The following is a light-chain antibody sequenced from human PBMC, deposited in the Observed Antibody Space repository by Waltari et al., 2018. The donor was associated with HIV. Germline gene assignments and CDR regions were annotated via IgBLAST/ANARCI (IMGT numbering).Light chain of an antibody. V-gene: IGLV2-14*01. CDR2: EVS. CDR1: NSDVGRYNH. CDR3: SSYTGASTPWV. Sequence: QSALTQPASVSGSPGQSITISCTGTNSDVGRYNHVSCYQQPPGKAPKLMISEVSNRPSGISNRFSGYKSGNTASLTISGLQAEDEADYYCSSYTGASTPWVFGGGTKLTVL. J-gene: IGLJ3*02.